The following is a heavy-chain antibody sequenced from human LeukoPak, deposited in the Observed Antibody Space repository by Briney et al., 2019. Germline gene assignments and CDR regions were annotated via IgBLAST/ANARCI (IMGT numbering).Heavy chain of an antibody. Sequence: SETLSLTCTVSGYSISSGYYWGWIRQPPGKGLEWIGSIYHSGSTCYNPSLKSRVTISVDTSKNQFSLKLSSVTAADTAVYYCARFITGTTSDAFDIWGQGTMVTVSS. V-gene: IGHV4-38-2*02. CDR1: GYSISSGYY. D-gene: IGHD1-7*01. J-gene: IGHJ3*02. CDR2: IYHSGST. CDR3: ARFITGTTSDAFDI.